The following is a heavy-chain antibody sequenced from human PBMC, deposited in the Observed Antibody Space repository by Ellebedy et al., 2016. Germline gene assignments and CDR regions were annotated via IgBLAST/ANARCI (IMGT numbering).Heavy chain of an antibody. CDR3: ARDSSTGDIVVEPMDV. CDR1: GFSFSSYG. CDR2: ISTTRNYL. D-gene: IGHD2-2*01. Sequence: GESLKISCAASGFSFSSYGMNWVRQAPGKGLEWVASISTTRNYLYYADSVKGRFTISSDNAKDSLYLQMDSLRAEDTAVYYCARDSSTGDIVVEPMDVWGKGTTVTVSS. J-gene: IGHJ6*03. V-gene: IGHV3-21*01.